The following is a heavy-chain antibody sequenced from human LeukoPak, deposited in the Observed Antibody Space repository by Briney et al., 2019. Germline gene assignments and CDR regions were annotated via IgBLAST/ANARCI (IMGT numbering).Heavy chain of an antibody. J-gene: IGHJ5*02. CDR1: AYTFTGYY. CDR3: ARVQQVRHILFDP. D-gene: IGHD6-13*01. Sequence: ASVTVSFTDSAYTFTGYYLHWVRQAPGQGLEWMGWINPNSGGTNYAQKFQGRVTMTRDTSISTAYMELSRLRSDDTAVYYCARVQQVRHILFDPWGQGTLVTVSS. V-gene: IGHV1-2*02. CDR2: INPNSGGT.